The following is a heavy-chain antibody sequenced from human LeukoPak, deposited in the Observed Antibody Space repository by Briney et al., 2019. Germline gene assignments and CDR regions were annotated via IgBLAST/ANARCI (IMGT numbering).Heavy chain of an antibody. D-gene: IGHD4-23*01. J-gene: IGHJ2*01. CDR2: ISGSGGSS. Sequence: PGGSLRLSCAASGFTFSSYAMSWVRQAPGKGLEWVSAISGSGGSSYYADSVKGRFTISRDNSKNTLDLQMNSLRAEDTAVYYCARDFSPYGGYTWYFDLWGRGTLVTVST. CDR1: GFTFSSYA. V-gene: IGHV3-23*01. CDR3: ARDFSPYGGYTWYFDL.